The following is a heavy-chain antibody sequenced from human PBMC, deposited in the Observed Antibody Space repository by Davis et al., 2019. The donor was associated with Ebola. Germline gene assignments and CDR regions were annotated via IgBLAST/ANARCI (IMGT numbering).Heavy chain of an antibody. V-gene: IGHV6-1*01. D-gene: IGHD1-26*01. J-gene: IGHJ6*04. CDR2: TYYNSKWYN. CDR1: GDSVSSNSAA. Sequence: PSETLSLTCAISGDSVSSNSAAWNWIRQSPSRGLEWLGRTYYNSKWYNDYAVSVKSRITINPDTSKNQFSLQLNFVTPEDAAVYYCARISWESRGMDVWGKGTTVTVSS. CDR3: ARISWESRGMDV.